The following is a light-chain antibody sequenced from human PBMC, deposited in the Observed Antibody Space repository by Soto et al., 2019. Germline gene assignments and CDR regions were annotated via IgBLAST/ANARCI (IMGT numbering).Light chain of an antibody. CDR1: QTISSW. J-gene: IGKJ1*01. Sequence: DVQMTQSPPALSGSVVDKVSVSCRASQTISSWLAWYQQKPGKAPKLLIYKASTLKSGVPSRFSGSGSGTEFTLTISSLQPDDFATYYCQHYNSYSEASGQGTKVDI. CDR2: KAS. V-gene: IGKV1-5*03. CDR3: QHYNSYSEA.